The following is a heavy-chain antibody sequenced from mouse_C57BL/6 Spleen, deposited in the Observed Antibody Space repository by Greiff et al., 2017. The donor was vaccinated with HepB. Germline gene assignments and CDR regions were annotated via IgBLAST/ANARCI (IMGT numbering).Heavy chain of an antibody. CDR1: GFTFSDYY. D-gene: IGHD1-1*01. CDR3: ARPNYYGSSYGYFDY. Sequence: VMLVESGGGLVQPGGSLKLSCAASGFTFSDYYMYWVRQTPAKRLEWVAYISNGGGSTYYPDTVKGRFTISRDNAKNTLYLQMSRLKSEDTAMYYCARPNYYGSSYGYFDYWGQGTTLTVSS. CDR2: ISNGGGST. J-gene: IGHJ2*01. V-gene: IGHV5-12*01.